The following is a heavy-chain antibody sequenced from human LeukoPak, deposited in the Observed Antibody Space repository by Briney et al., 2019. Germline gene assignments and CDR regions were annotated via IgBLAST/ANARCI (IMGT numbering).Heavy chain of an antibody. CDR3: ARLRVGGIVGATTNWYFDI. V-gene: IGHV4-39*01. Sequence: SETLSLNCTVSGGSISRSYSSWGWVRQPPGKGLEWIGSMYYSGDTYYNPSLKSRLIISVDTSKNQVSLNLSSVTTADTAVYYCARLRVGGIVGATTNWYFDIWGRGTLVTVSS. CDR2: MYYSGDT. J-gene: IGHJ2*01. CDR1: GGSISRSYSS. D-gene: IGHD1-26*01.